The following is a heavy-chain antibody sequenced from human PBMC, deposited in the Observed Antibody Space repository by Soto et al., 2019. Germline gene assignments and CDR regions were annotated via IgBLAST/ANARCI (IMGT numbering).Heavy chain of an antibody. CDR1: GFTCSSYA. Sequence: WRSLRLSCSASGFTCSSYAMHWFRQAPGKGLEWVAVISYDGSNKYYADSVKGRFTISRDNSKNTLYLQMNSLRVEDTAVYYCARALGDYGDYWGQGTLVTVSS. CDR3: ARALGDYGDY. CDR2: ISYDGSNK. J-gene: IGHJ4*02. D-gene: IGHD4-17*01. V-gene: IGHV3-30-3*01.